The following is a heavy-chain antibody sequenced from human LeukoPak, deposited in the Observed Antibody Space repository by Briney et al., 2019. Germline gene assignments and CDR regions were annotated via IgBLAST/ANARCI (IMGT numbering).Heavy chain of an antibody. V-gene: IGHV3-30*18. Sequence: GRSLRLSCAASGFTFDSYGMHWVRQAPGKGLEWVAVISHDGNNKYYADSVKGRFTISRDNSKNTLYLQMNSLRAEDTAVYYCAKDLVTTVRYYFDYWGQGTLVTVSS. CDR2: ISHDGNNK. CDR1: GFTFDSYG. D-gene: IGHD4-17*01. CDR3: AKDLVTTVRYYFDY. J-gene: IGHJ4*02.